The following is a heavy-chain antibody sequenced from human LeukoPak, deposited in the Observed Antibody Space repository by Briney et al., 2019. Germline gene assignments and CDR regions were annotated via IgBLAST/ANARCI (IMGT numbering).Heavy chain of an antibody. CDR1: GFTFDDYA. CDR2: ISWNSGTI. Sequence: GGSLRLSCAASGFTFDDYAMHWVRQCPGKGLEWVSGISWNSGTIAYADSVKGRFTISRDNAKNSLYLQMNTLRAEDAALYYCAKGTGYGGNSGHDYWGQGTLVTVSS. V-gene: IGHV3-9*01. CDR3: AKGTGYGGNSGHDY. D-gene: IGHD4-23*01. J-gene: IGHJ4*02.